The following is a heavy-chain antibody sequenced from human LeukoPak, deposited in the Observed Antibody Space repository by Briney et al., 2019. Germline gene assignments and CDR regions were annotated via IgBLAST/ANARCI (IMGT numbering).Heavy chain of an antibody. V-gene: IGHV1-69*06. Sequence: GASVKVSCKASGGTFSSYAISWVRQAPGQGLEWMGGIIPIFGTANYAQKFQGRVTITADKFTSTAYMELSSLRSEDTAVYYCASVLRGYCSGGSCYPYYYYYYGMDVWGKGTTVTVSS. J-gene: IGHJ6*04. CDR2: IIPIFGTA. CDR1: GGTFSSYA. D-gene: IGHD2-15*01. CDR3: ASVLRGYCSGGSCYPYYYYYYGMDV.